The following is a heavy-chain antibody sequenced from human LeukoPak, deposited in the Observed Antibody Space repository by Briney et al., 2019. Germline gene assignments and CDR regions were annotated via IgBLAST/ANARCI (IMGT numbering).Heavy chain of an antibody. CDR1: GYTFTGYY. D-gene: IGHD3-10*01. CDR2: INPNSGGT. CDR3: ARDQHYRYGSGSYGLDY. V-gene: IGHV1-2*02. J-gene: IGHJ4*02. Sequence: ASVKVSCKASGYTFTGYYIHWVRQAPGQGLEWMGWINPNSGGTNYAQKFQGRVTMTSDTSISTAYMEVSRLRSDDTALYYCARDQHYRYGSGSYGLDYWGQGTLVTVSS.